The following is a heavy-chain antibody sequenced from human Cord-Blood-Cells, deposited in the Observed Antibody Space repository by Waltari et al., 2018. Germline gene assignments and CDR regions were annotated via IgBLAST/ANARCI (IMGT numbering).Heavy chain of an antibody. CDR3: ARASGVIVMVGAFDI. J-gene: IGHJ3*02. CDR2: IIAIFGTA. CDR1: GGTFSSYA. V-gene: IGHV1-69*01. Sequence: QVQLVQSGAEVKKPGSSVKVSCKASGGTFSSYAISWVRQAPGQGLLWMGGIIAIFGTANYARKCQGRVTITADESTSTAYMELSSLRSEDTAVYYCARASGVIVMVGAFDIWGQGTMVTVSS. D-gene: IGHD3-16*02.